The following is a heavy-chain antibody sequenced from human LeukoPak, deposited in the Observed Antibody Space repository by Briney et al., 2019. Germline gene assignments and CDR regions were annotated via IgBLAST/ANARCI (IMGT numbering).Heavy chain of an antibody. CDR2: ISDGGVT. CDR3: ARHGGTLDYFDY. D-gene: IGHD1-26*01. J-gene: IGHJ4*02. V-gene: IGHV4-59*08. Sequence: SETLSLTCNVSGGSISTYCWSWIRQPPGKGLEWIGYISDGGVTRYNPSLKGRVTISVDSPKNRFSLRLTSLTAVDTALYCCARHGGTLDYFDYWGPGSLVTVSS. CDR1: GGSISTYC.